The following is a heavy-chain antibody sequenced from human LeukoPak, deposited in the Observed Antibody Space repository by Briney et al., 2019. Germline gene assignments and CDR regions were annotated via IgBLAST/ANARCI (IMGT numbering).Heavy chain of an antibody. Sequence: GGSLRPSCAASGFTFSSYWMHWVRQAPGKGLVWVSRINSDGSSTSYADSVKGRFTISRDNAKNTLYLQMNSLRAEDTAVYYCAPVGYDSSGYRPFDPWGQGTLVTVSS. CDR2: INSDGSST. D-gene: IGHD3-22*01. CDR1: GFTFSSYW. V-gene: IGHV3-74*01. CDR3: APVGYDSSGYRPFDP. J-gene: IGHJ5*02.